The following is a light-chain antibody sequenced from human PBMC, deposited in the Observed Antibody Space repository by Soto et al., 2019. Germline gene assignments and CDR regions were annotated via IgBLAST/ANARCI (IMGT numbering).Light chain of an antibody. Sequence: QSVLTQPPSVYGDPGQRVSISCTGSSSNIGAGYNVHWYQQLPGTAPKLLIYDNNNRPSGVPDRFSGSKSGTSASLAITGLQAEDEADYYCQSYDTSLSGFYVCGTGTKLTVL. CDR3: QSYDTSLSGFYV. CDR2: DNN. V-gene: IGLV1-40*01. CDR1: SSNIGAGYN. J-gene: IGLJ1*01.